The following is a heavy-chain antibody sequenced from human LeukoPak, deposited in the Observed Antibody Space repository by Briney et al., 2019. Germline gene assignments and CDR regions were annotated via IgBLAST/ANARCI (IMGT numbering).Heavy chain of an antibody. Sequence: SETLSLTCTVSGGSIISTISYWGWIRQPPGKGLEWIGSIYYSGSTYYNPSLKSRVTISVDTSKNQFSLRLSSVTAADTAVYYCARQGASPWFGDPPFADWGQGTLVTVSS. CDR3: ARQGASPWFGDPPFAD. D-gene: IGHD3-10*01. J-gene: IGHJ4*02. V-gene: IGHV4-39*01. CDR1: GGSIISTISY. CDR2: IYYSGST.